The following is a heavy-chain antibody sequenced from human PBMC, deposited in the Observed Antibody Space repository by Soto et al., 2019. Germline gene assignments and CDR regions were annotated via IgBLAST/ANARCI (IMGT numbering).Heavy chain of an antibody. CDR2: IDTSGTT. Sequence: QVQVQESGPGLVKPSETLSLTCTVSGGSISSYYCSWIRQSAGKGLEWIGRIDTSGTTNYNPSLKSRVTMSVDASKNQFSLNLSSVTAADTAVYYSARGPRGYVYYHGMDVWGQGTTVTVSS. CDR1: GGSISSYY. D-gene: IGHD3-10*01. J-gene: IGHJ6*02. CDR3: ARGPRGYVYYHGMDV. V-gene: IGHV4-4*07.